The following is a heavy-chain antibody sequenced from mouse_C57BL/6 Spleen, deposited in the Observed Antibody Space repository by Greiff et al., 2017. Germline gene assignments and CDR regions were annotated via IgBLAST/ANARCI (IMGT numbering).Heavy chain of an antibody. J-gene: IGHJ4*01. CDR1: GYTFTSYW. CDR2: IHPNSGST. D-gene: IGHD2-2*01. Sequence: QVQLQQSGAELVKPGASVKLSCKASGYTFTSYWMHWVKQRPGQGLEWIGMIHPNSGSTNYNEKFKSKATLTVDKSSSTAYMQLSSLTSEDSAVYYCARENGYDGYYYAMDYWGQGTSVTVSS. V-gene: IGHV1-64*01. CDR3: ARENGYDGYYYAMDY.